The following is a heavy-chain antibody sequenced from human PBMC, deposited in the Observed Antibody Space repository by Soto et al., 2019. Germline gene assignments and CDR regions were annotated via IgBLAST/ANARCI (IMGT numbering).Heavy chain of an antibody. J-gene: IGHJ4*02. D-gene: IGHD3-10*01. CDR1: GGTFRNHV. CDR2: IIPIIGTP. CDR3: ARDLEFRDGNISHLDY. V-gene: IGHV1-69*13. Sequence: ASVKVSCKASGGTFRNHVFNWVRQATGQGLEWMGGIIPIIGTPNYAQKFQGRGTITADASTSTVYLEVSSLRSQDTAVYYCARDLEFRDGNISHLDYWGQGTLVTVSS.